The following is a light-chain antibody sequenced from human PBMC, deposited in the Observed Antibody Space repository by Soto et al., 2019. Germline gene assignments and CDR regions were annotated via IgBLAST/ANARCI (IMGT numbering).Light chain of an antibody. CDR2: EVS. Sequence: QSALTQPPSASGSPGQSVTISCTGTSSDVGGYKYVSWYQQHPGKAPKLMIYEVSERPPGVPDRFSGSKSGNTASLTVSGLQAEDEADYYCSSYAGSNKEVFGGGTKLTVL. J-gene: IGLJ3*02. V-gene: IGLV2-8*01. CDR3: SSYAGSNKEV. CDR1: SSDVGGYKY.